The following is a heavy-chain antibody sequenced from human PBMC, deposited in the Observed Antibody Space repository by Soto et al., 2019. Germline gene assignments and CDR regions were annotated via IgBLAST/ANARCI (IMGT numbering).Heavy chain of an antibody. V-gene: IGHV3-21*01. D-gene: IGHD3-3*01. CDR1: GFTFSSYS. Sequence: EVQLVESGGGLVKPGGSLRLSCAASGFTFSSYSMNWVRQAPGKGLEWVSSISSSSSYIYYADSVKGRFTISRDNAKNSLYLQMNSLRAEDTAVYYCARDGYHFPYYYYYGMDVWGQVTTVTVSS. CDR2: ISSSSSYI. CDR3: ARDGYHFPYYYYYGMDV. J-gene: IGHJ6*02.